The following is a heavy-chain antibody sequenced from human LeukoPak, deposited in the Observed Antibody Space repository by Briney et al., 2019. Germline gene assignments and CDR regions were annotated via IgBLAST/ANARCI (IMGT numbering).Heavy chain of an antibody. Sequence: GSSVKVSCKASGGTFSSYAISWVRQAPGQGLEWMGRIIPILGIANYAQKFQGRVTITADKSTSTAYMELSSLRAEDTAVYYCAKGGDSYYYYGMDVWGQGTTVTVSS. V-gene: IGHV1-69*04. CDR3: AKGGDSYYYYGMDV. D-gene: IGHD3-16*01. CDR2: IIPILGIA. CDR1: GGTFSSYA. J-gene: IGHJ6*02.